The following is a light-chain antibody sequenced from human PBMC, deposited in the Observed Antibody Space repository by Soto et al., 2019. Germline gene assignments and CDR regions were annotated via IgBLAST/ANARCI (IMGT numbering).Light chain of an antibody. CDR2: GAS. Sequence: EIVLTQSPGTLPLSPGERATLSCRAIQSVSSSYLAWYQQKPGQAPRLLIYGASSRATGIPDRFSGSGSGTDFTLTISRLEPEDFAVYYCQQYGSSPLWTFGQGTKVDI. V-gene: IGKV3-20*01. CDR3: QQYGSSPLWT. J-gene: IGKJ1*01. CDR1: QSVSSSY.